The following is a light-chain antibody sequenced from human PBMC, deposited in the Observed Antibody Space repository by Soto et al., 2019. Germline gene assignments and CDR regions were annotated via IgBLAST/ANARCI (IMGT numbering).Light chain of an antibody. CDR1: SSNIGAGYN. Sequence: QAVVTQPPSVSGAPGQRVTISCTGSSSNIGAGYNVHWYQQLPGTAPKLLMYDNTNRPSGVPDRFSGSKSGTSASLAITGLQAEDEADYYCQSYDSSLSGWMFGGGTKLTVL. CDR2: DNT. V-gene: IGLV1-40*01. J-gene: IGLJ3*02. CDR3: QSYDSSLSGWM.